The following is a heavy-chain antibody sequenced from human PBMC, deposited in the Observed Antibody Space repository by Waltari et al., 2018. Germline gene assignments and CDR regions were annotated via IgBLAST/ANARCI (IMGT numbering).Heavy chain of an antibody. CDR1: GGSISSYY. V-gene: IGHV4-59*01. J-gene: IGHJ6*02. Sequence: QVQLQESGPGLVKPSETLSLTCTVSGGSISSYYWSWIRQPPGKGLEWIGYIYYSGSTTYNPSLKSRVTISVDTSKNQFSLKLSSVTAADTAVYYCASVRIAEAGTGWNYYYGMDVWGQGTTVTVSS. CDR2: IYYSGST. CDR3: ASVRIAEAGTGWNYYYGMDV. D-gene: IGHD6-13*01.